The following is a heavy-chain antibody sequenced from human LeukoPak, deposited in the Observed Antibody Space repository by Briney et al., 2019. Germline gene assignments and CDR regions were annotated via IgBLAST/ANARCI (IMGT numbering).Heavy chain of an antibody. Sequence: PGGSRRLSCAASGFTVSSNYMSWVRQAPGKGLGWVSVIYSGGSTYYADSVKGRFTISRDNSKNTLYLQMNSLRAEDTAVYYCARDDGRYYFDYWGQGTLVTVSS. D-gene: IGHD1-1*01. J-gene: IGHJ4*02. CDR1: GFTVSSNY. CDR3: ARDDGRYYFDY. CDR2: IYSGGST. V-gene: IGHV3-53*01.